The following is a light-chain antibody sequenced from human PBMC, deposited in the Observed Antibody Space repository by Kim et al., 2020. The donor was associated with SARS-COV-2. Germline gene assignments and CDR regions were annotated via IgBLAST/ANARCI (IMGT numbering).Light chain of an antibody. V-gene: IGLV3-1*01. CDR1: KLGDKY. Sequence: SPGKPASIPCSGDKLGDKYACWYQQQPGQSPVLVIYQDTKRPSGIPERFSGSNSGNTATLTISGTQAMDEADYYCQAWDSSTAWVFGGGTQLTVL. CDR3: QAWDSSTAWV. J-gene: IGLJ3*02. CDR2: QDT.